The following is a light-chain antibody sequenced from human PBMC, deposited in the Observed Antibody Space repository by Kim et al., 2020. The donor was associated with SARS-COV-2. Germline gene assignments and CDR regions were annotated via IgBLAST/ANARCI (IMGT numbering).Light chain of an antibody. J-gene: IGKJ4*01. V-gene: IGKV3-11*01. Sequence: PGERATLSCRASQSVGSYLAWYQQRPGQAPRLLIYDASNRATGIPARFSGSGSGTDFTLTINSLEPEDFAVNYCQQRANWPTVTFGGGTKVDIK. CDR1: QSVGSY. CDR2: DAS. CDR3: QQRANWPTVT.